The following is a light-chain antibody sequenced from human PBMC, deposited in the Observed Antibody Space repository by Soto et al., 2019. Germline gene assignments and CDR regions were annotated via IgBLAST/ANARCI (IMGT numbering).Light chain of an antibody. CDR1: SSDVGTYNS. J-gene: IGLJ1*01. CDR3: RSYTSSSTYV. Sequence: QSALTQPASVSGSPGQSITISCTGTSSDVGTYNSVSWYQQHTGKAPEIMIYEVTHRHSGVSDRFSGSKSGNTAYLTISGHQAGDEAEYYCRSYTSSSTYVFVTGTKVTVL. CDR2: EVT. V-gene: IGLV2-14*01.